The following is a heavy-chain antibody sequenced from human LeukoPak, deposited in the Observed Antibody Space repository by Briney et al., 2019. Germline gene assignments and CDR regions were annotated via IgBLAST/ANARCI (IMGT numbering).Heavy chain of an antibody. Sequence: PGGSLRLSCAASGFTFRSYGMSWVRQAPGKGLEWVSAISGSGGSTYYADSVKGRFTISRDNSKNSLYLQMNSLRAEDTAVYYCARADGTSSSCGYWGQGTLVTVSS. J-gene: IGHJ4*02. CDR2: ISGSGGST. D-gene: IGHD6-6*01. V-gene: IGHV3-23*01. CDR1: GFTFRSYG. CDR3: ARADGTSSSCGY.